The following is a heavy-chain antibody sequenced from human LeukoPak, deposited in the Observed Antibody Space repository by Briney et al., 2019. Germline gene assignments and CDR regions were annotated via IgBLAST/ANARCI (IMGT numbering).Heavy chain of an antibody. CDR2: ISSSSSYI. CDR3: ASPMWDTAIHDY. V-gene: IGHV3-21*01. Sequence: GGSLRLSCAASGFTFSSYSMNWVRQAPGKGLEWASSISSSSSYIYYADSVKGRFTISRDNAKNSLYLQMNSLRAEDTAVYYCASPMWDTAIHDYWGQGTLVTVSS. CDR1: GFTFSSYS. D-gene: IGHD5-18*01. J-gene: IGHJ4*02.